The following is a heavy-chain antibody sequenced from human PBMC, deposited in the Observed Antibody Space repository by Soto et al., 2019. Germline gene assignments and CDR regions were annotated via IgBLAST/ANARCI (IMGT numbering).Heavy chain of an antibody. CDR2: ISYDGSNK. D-gene: IGHD2-2*01. CDR1: GFTFSSYG. J-gene: IGHJ6*02. V-gene: IGHV3-30*18. Sequence: GGSLRLSCAASGFTFSSYGMHWVRQAPGKGLEWVAVISYDGSNKYYADSVKGRFTISRDNSKNTLYLQMNSLRAEDTAVYYCAKDLSAAPYYYYYYGMDVWGQGTTVTVSS. CDR3: AKDLSAAPYYYYYYGMDV.